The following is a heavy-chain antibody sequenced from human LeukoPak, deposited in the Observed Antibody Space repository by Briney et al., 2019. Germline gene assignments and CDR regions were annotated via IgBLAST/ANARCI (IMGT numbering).Heavy chain of an antibody. V-gene: IGHV3-23*01. CDR2: ISGSGGST. CDR3: AKCSTSCSYFDY. CDR1: GFTFSYYY. J-gene: IGHJ4*02. D-gene: IGHD2-2*01. Sequence: GGSLRLSCAASGFTFSYYYMSWVRQAPGKGLEWVSAISGSGGSTYYADSVKGRFTISRDNSKNTLYLQMNSLRAEDTAVDYCAKCSTSCSYFDYWGQGTLVTVSS.